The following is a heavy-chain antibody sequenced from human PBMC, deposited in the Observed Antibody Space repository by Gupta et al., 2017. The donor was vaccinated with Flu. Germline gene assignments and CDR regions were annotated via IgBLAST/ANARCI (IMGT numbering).Heavy chain of an antibody. CDR2: IYPGDSDT. V-gene: IGHV5-51*01. J-gene: IGHJ1*01. CDR3: ARQEVAGLLYFHR. D-gene: IGHD6-19*01. CDR1: ANYW. Sequence: ANYWIGWVRQMPGKGLEWMGIIYPGDSDTRYSPSFQGQVTISADKSISTAYLQWSSLKASDSAMYYCARQEVAGLLYFHRWGQGTLVTVSS.